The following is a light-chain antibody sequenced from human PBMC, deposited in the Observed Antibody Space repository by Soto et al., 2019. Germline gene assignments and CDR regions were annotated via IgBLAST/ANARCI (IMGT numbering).Light chain of an antibody. CDR3: QQRSNWPQT. Sequence: EIVLTQSPATLSLSPGERATLSCRASQSVSSYLAWYQQKPGQAPRLLIYDASNRATGIPARFSGSGSGTDFTLTISSLEPEEFAVYYWQQRSNWPQTFGQGTKVEIK. CDR1: QSVSSY. J-gene: IGKJ1*01. V-gene: IGKV3-11*01. CDR2: DAS.